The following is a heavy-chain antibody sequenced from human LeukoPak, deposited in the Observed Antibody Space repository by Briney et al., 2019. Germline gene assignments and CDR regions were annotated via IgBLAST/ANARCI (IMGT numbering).Heavy chain of an antibody. D-gene: IGHD1-14*01. V-gene: IGHV3-48*01. CDR3: AKGHSAHGTGFDC. Sequence: GGSLRLSCAASGFTFSSYSMNWVRQAPGKGLEWVSYISSSSSTIYYADSVKGRFTISRDNSKNTLYLQMNSLRVEDTAVYYCAKGHSAHGTGFDCWGQGTLVAVSS. CDR2: ISSSSSTI. CDR1: GFTFSSYS. J-gene: IGHJ4*02.